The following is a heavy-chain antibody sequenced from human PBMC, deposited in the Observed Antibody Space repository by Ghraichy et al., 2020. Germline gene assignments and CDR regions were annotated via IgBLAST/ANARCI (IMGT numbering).Heavy chain of an antibody. Sequence: ASVKVSCKASGYTFINYGVNWVRQAPGQGLEWMGWISAYNGNTYYGQKFQDSVTLTTDASANTAYMELRSLRSDDTAVYYCARESDSSLDSFDYWGQGALVTVSS. CDR1: GYTFINYG. D-gene: IGHD3-22*01. J-gene: IGHJ4*02. V-gene: IGHV1-18*01. CDR2: ISAYNGNT. CDR3: ARESDSSLDSFDY.